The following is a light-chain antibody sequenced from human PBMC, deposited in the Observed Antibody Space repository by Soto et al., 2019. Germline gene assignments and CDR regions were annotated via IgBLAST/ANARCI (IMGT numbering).Light chain of an antibody. J-gene: IGLJ2*01. CDR1: SSDVGSYNL. CDR3: CSYAGSSTVVV. CDR2: EGS. Sequence: QAVVTQPASVSGSPGQSITISCTGTSSDVGSYNLVSWYQQHPGKAPKLMIYEGSKRPSGVSNRFSGSKSGNTASLTISGLQAEDEADYYCCSYAGSSTVVVFGGGTKLTV. V-gene: IGLV2-23*01.